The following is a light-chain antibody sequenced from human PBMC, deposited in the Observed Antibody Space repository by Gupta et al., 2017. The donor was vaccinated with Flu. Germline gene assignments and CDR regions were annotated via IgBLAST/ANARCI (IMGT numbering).Light chain of an antibody. CDR2: DAS. Sequence: EIVLTQSPATLSLSPGERATLSCRASQSVRSYLAWYQQRPGQAPRLLIYDASNRATGIPARFSGTGSGTDFTLTISSLEPEDFAVYYCQQRSSWPSITFGGGTKVEIK. CDR3: QQRSSWPSIT. CDR1: QSVRSY. J-gene: IGKJ4*01. V-gene: IGKV3-11*01.